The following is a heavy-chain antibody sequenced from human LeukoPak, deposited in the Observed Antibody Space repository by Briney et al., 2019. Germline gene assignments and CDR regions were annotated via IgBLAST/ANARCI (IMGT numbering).Heavy chain of an antibody. V-gene: IGHV3-23*01. CDR3: ASSLFSIVGATDDY. CDR1: GFTFSSYA. CDR2: ISGSGGST. Sequence: PGGSLRLSCAASGFTFSSYAMSWVRQAPGKGLEWVSAISGSGGSTYYADSVKGRFTISRDNSKNTLYLQMNSLRAEDTAVYYCASSLFSIVGATDDYWGQGTPVTVSS. D-gene: IGHD1-26*01. J-gene: IGHJ4*02.